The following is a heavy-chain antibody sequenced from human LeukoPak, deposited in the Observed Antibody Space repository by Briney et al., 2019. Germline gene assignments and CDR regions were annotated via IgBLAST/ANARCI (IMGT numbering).Heavy chain of an antibody. CDR1: GYTFTSYG. J-gene: IGHJ5*02. CDR2: INPSGGST. D-gene: IGHD6-19*01. Sequence: ASVKVSCKASGYTFTSYGISWVRQAPGQGLEWMGIINPSGGSTSYAQKFQGRVTMTRDTSTSTVYMELSSLRSEDTAVYYCAREHPSSVKFDPWGQGTLVTVSS. V-gene: IGHV1-46*01. CDR3: AREHPSSVKFDP.